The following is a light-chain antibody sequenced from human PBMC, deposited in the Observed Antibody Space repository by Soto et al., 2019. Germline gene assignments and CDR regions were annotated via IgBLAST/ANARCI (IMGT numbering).Light chain of an antibody. CDR3: QAWDSVTSNVV. CDR2: QNN. CDR1: KLRDKF. Sequence: SYELTQTPSVSVSPGQTATITCSGDKLRDKFVTWYQQRPGQSPDLVIYQNNKRPSGIPERFSGSKSENTATLTISGTQAMDETAYYCQAWDSVTSNVVFGGGTK. V-gene: IGLV3-1*01. J-gene: IGLJ2*01.